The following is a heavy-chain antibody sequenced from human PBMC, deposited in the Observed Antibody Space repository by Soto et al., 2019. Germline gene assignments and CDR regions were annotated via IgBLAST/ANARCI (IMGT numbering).Heavy chain of an antibody. CDR3: ARDLREYSSGWYEGAFDI. V-gene: IGHV3-53*04. J-gene: IGHJ3*02. D-gene: IGHD6-19*01. Sequence: GGSLRLSCAASGFTVSSNYMSWVRQAPGKGLEWVSVIYSGGSTYYADAVKGRFTISRHNSKNTLYLQMNSLRAEDTAVYYCARDLREYSSGWYEGAFDIWGQGTMVTVSS. CDR1: GFTVSSNY. CDR2: IYSGGST.